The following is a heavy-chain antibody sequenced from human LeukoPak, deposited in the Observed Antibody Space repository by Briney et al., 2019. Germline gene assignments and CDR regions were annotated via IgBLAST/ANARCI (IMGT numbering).Heavy chain of an antibody. D-gene: IGHD7-27*01. Sequence: PGGSLRLSCAASGFTFSSYAMSWVRQAPGKGLEWVSVIYSGGSTYYADSVKGRFTISRDNSKNTLYLQMNSLRADDTAVYYCARPLNWGSYYAMDVWGQGTTVTVSS. V-gene: IGHV3-53*01. CDR3: ARPLNWGSYYAMDV. CDR1: GFTFSSYA. J-gene: IGHJ6*02. CDR2: IYSGGST.